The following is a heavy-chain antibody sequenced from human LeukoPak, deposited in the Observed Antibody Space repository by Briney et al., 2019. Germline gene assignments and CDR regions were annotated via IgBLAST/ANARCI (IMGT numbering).Heavy chain of an antibody. CDR1: GYTFTRYD. CDR3: AKRIDFWSGYCFDY. CDR2: MNPNSGNT. V-gene: IGHV1-8*01. J-gene: IGHJ4*02. D-gene: IGHD3-3*01. Sequence: ASVKVSCKASGYTFTRYDINWVRQATGQGREGGGWMNPNSGNTGYAQKFQGRVTMTRNTSISTAYMELRSMTSEAAAVYYCAKRIDFWSGYCFDYWGQGTLVTVSS.